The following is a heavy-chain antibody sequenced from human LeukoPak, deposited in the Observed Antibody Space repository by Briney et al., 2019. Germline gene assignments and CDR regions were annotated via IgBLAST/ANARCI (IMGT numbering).Heavy chain of an antibody. CDR1: GFIFSSYW. J-gene: IGHJ5*02. CDR2: INSDGSTT. CDR3: TRRVSAARWFDP. V-gene: IGHV3-74*01. D-gene: IGHD2-15*01. Sequence: GGSLRLSCAASGFIFSSYWMHWVRQAPGKGLVWVSRINSDGSTTNYADSVKGRFTISRDNAENTMYLQMNSLRVEGTAVYYCTRRVSAARWFDPWGQGTLVTVSS.